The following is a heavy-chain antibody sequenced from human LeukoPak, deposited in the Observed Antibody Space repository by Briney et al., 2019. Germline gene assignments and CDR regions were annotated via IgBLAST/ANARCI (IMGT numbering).Heavy chain of an antibody. Sequence: SQTLSLTCTVPGGSISSGSYYWSWIRQPAGKGLEWIGRIYTSGSTNYNPSLKSRVTISADTSKNQFSLKLSSVTAADTAVYYCARDRVGYWYFDLWGRGTLVTVSS. CDR2: IYTSGST. CDR1: GGSISSGSYY. J-gene: IGHJ2*01. CDR3: ARDRVGYWYFDL. V-gene: IGHV4-61*02. D-gene: IGHD1-26*01.